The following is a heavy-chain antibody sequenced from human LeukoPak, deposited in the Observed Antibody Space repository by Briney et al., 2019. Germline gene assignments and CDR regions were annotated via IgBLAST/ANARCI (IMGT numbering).Heavy chain of an antibody. CDR2: TNRDGSEK. V-gene: IGHV3-7*01. CDR1: EFTFSNFW. D-gene: IGHD2-2*01. CDR3: ARDSASCRGCAFDI. Sequence: PGGSLRLSCAASEFTFSNFWMSWVRQALGKGLEWVANTNRDGSEKYYVDSVKGRVTISRDNAMNFLYLQLNSLRVDDTAVYYCARDSASCRGCAFDIWGQGTVVTVSS. J-gene: IGHJ3*02.